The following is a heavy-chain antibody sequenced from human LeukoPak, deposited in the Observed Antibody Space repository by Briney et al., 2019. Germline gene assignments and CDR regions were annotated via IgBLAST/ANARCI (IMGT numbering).Heavy chain of an antibody. V-gene: IGHV3-7*01. D-gene: IGHD3-22*01. CDR2: IKQDGSER. CDR3: ARDHDYDSSADYYWRRYFDS. Sequence: PGGSLRLSCAASGFMFNNYWMTWVRQAPGKGLEWVADIKQDGSERYYLHSVRGRFTISRANAKNSLLLQMNSLRVEYTAVYYCARDHDYDSSADYYWRRYFDSWGQRTLVTVSS. J-gene: IGHJ4*02. CDR1: GFMFNNYW.